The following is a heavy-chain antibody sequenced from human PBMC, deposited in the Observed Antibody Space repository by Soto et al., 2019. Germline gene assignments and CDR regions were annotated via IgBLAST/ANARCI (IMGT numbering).Heavy chain of an antibody. V-gene: IGHV3-7*01. D-gene: IGHD3-9*01. Sequence: GGSLRLSCAASGFTFSSYWMSWVRQAPGKGLEWVANIKQDGSSTSYADSVKGRFTISRDNAKNTLYLQMNSLRAEDTAVYYCANQYYDILTGPDPHDAFDIWGQGTMVTVSS. CDR2: IKQDGSST. J-gene: IGHJ3*02. CDR1: GFTFSSYW. CDR3: ANQYYDILTGPDPHDAFDI.